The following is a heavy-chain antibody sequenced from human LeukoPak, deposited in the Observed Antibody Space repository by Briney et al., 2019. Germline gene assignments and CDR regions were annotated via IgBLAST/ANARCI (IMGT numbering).Heavy chain of an antibody. V-gene: IGHV4-34*01. Sequence: PLETLSLTCAVYGGSFSGYYWSWIRQPPGKGLEWIGEINHSGSTNYNPSLKSRVTISVDTSKNQFSLKLSSVTAADTAVYYCARIVGYGMDVWGQGTTVTVSS. CDR2: INHSGST. D-gene: IGHD1-26*01. CDR3: ARIVGYGMDV. J-gene: IGHJ6*02. CDR1: GGSFSGYY.